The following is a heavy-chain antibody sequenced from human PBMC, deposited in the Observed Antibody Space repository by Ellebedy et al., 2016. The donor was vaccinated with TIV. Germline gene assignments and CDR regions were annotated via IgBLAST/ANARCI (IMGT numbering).Heavy chain of an antibody. D-gene: IGHD3-3*01. Sequence: ASVKVSCKVSGYTLTELSMHWVRQAPGQGLEWMGRIIPIVGITTYAQKFQARVTITADKSTSTAYMELSRLRSEDTAVYYCARDGMRFLEWSFKFGMDVWGQGTTVTVSS. J-gene: IGHJ6*02. CDR1: GYTLTELS. CDR2: IIPIVGIT. CDR3: ARDGMRFLEWSFKFGMDV. V-gene: IGHV1-24*01.